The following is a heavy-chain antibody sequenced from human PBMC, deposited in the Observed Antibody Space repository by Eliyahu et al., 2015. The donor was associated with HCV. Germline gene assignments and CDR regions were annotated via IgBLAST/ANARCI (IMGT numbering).Heavy chain of an antibody. Sequence: EVQLVXSGGGLVQPGGSLXLSCAASXXXFXSYSMNWVRQAPGKGLEWVSYISSSSSTIYYADSVKGRFTISRDNAKNSLYLQINSLRAEDTAVYYCARDRLSYYDSSIDYWGQGTLVTVSS. J-gene: IGHJ4*02. V-gene: IGHV3-48*01. CDR3: ARDRLSYYDSSIDY. D-gene: IGHD3-22*01. CDR1: XXXFXSYS. CDR2: ISSSSSTI.